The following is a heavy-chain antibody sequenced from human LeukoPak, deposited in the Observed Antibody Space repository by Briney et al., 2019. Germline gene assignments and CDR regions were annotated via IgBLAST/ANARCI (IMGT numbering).Heavy chain of an antibody. J-gene: IGHJ4*02. D-gene: IGHD3-3*01. CDR1: GGSFSGYY. CDR2: INHSGST. CDR3: ARHVSYYDFWSGYSD. Sequence: SETLSLTCAVYGGSFSGYYWSWIRQPPGKGLEWIGEINHSGSTNYNPSLKSRVTISVDTSKNQFSLKLSSVTAADTAAYYCARHVSYYDFWSGYSDWGQGTLVTVSS. V-gene: IGHV4-34*01.